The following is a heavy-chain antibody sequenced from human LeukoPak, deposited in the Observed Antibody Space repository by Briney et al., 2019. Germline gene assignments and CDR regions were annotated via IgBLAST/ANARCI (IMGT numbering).Heavy chain of an antibody. J-gene: IGHJ4*02. D-gene: IGHD1-26*01. CDR1: GYSFTSYL. Sequence: GEPLKISCNCSGYSFTSYLISWVRQMPGKGLEWMGRIDPSGSYTNYSPSFQGHATISADKPISTAYLQWSSLKASDTAMYYCARQLKESGSSGIDYWGQGALVTVSS. V-gene: IGHV5-10-1*01. CDR2: IDPSGSYT. CDR3: ARQLKESGSSGIDY.